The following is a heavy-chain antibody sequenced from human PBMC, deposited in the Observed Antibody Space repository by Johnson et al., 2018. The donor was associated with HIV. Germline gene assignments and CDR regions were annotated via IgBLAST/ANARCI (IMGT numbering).Heavy chain of an antibody. Sequence: VQLVESGGGLIQPGWSLRLSCAASGFTVSSNYMSWVRQAPGKGLEWVSVIYSGGSTYYADSVKGRFTISRDNSKNTLYLQMNSRRAEDTAVYYCARWVIAARSFGAFDIWGQGTMVTVSS. D-gene: IGHD6-6*01. CDR3: ARWVIAARSFGAFDI. V-gene: IGHV3-53*01. J-gene: IGHJ3*02. CDR2: IYSGGST. CDR1: GFTVSSNY.